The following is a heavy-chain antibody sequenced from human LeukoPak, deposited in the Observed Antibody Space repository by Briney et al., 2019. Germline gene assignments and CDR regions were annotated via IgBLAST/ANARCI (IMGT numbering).Heavy chain of an antibody. V-gene: IGHV4-34*01. Sequence: ASETLSLTCAVYGGSFSGYYWSWIRQPPGKGLEWIGEINHSGSTNYNPSLKSRVTISVDTSKNQFSLKLSSVTAADTAVYYRARVSRMSGWTFDYWGQGTLVTVSS. CDR1: GGSFSGYY. CDR3: ARVSRMSGWTFDY. J-gene: IGHJ4*02. CDR2: INHSGST. D-gene: IGHD6-19*01.